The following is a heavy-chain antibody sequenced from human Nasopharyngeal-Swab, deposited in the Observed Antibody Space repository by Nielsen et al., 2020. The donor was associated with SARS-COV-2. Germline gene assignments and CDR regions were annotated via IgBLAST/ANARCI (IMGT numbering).Heavy chain of an antibody. Sequence: SQTLSLTCAISGDSVSSSSAAWNWIRRSPSRGLEWLGRTNYRSKWYNDYAVSVKSRITINPDTSKNQFSLHLNSVTPEDTAVYYCARARGAYGDYYYYYYTDVWGKGTTVTVSS. V-gene: IGHV6-1*01. CDR1: GDSVSSSSAA. CDR3: ARARGAYGDYYYYYYTDV. J-gene: IGHJ6*03. D-gene: IGHD4-17*01. CDR2: TNYRSKWYN.